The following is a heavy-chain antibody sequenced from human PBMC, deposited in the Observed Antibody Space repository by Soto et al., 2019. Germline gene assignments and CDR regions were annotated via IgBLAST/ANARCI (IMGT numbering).Heavy chain of an antibody. Sequence: ASVKVSCKASGYTFTSYYMHWVRQAPGQGLEWMGIINPSGGSTSYAQKFQGRVTMTRDTSTSTVYMELSSLRSEYTAVYYCARDPVPAAIYYYGMDVWGQGTTVTVSS. J-gene: IGHJ6*02. V-gene: IGHV1-46*01. CDR3: ARDPVPAAIYYYGMDV. CDR2: INPSGGST. D-gene: IGHD2-2*02. CDR1: GYTFTSYY.